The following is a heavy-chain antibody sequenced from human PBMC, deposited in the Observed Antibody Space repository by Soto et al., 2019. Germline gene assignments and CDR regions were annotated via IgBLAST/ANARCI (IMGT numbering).Heavy chain of an antibody. CDR3: ASSGPLGYSYGYYVY. CDR1: GFTFSSYA. J-gene: IGHJ4*02. D-gene: IGHD5-18*01. V-gene: IGHV3-30-3*01. CDR2: ISYDGSNK. Sequence: GGSLRLSCAASGFTFSSYAMHWVRQAPGKGLEWVAVISYDGSNKYYADSVKGRFTISRDNSKNTLYLQMNSLRAEDTAVYYCASSGPLGYSYGYYVYWGQGTLVTVSS.